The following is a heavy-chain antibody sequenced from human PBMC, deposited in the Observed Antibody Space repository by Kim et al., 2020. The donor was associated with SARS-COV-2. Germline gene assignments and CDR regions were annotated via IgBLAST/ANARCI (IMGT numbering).Heavy chain of an antibody. CDR3: ARTSRSTVVTHFDY. Sequence: SETLSLTCTVSGGSISSGDYYWSWIRQHPGKGLEWIGYIYYSGSTYYNPSLKSRVTISVDTSKNQFSLKLSSVTAADTAVYYCARTSRSTVVTHFDYWGQGTLLTVSS. V-gene: IGHV4-31*03. CDR1: GGSISSGDYY. D-gene: IGHD4-17*01. J-gene: IGHJ4*02. CDR2: IYYSGST.